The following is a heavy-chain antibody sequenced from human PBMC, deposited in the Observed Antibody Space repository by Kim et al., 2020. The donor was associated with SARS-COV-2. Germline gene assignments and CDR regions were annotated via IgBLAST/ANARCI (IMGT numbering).Heavy chain of an antibody. J-gene: IGHJ6*01. V-gene: IGHV3-30*01. D-gene: IGHD5-18*01. CDR3: ARDLGRGIGYCYGMDV. Sequence: DRVKGRFTISRDNCTSTLYLQMNRLRAEDAAIYYCARDLGRGIGYCYGMDVWGQGTTVTVSS.